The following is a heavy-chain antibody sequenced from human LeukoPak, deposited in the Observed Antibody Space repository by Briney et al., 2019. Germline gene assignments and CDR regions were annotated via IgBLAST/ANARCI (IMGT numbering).Heavy chain of an antibody. J-gene: IGHJ4*02. Sequence: ASVKVSCKASGYTFTNYDINWVRQATGQGLEWMGWMNPNSGNTGYAQRFQDRVTMTRDTSTGTAYMDLSSLTSEDTAVYYCARNPAASGSFEYWGQGTLVTVSS. CDR2: MNPNSGNT. D-gene: IGHD3-10*01. CDR3: ARNPAASGSFEY. V-gene: IGHV1-8*01. CDR1: GYTFTNYD.